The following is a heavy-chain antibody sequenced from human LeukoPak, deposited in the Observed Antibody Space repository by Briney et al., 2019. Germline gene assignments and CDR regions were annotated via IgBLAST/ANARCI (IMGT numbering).Heavy chain of an antibody. D-gene: IGHD5-24*01. CDR2: ISSNGINT. CDR1: GFSFSDYG. J-gene: IGHJ3*02. Sequence: PGRSLRLSCAASGFSFSDYGMHWVRQAPGKGLEWVAVISSNGINTYYVDSMKGRFTISRDNSKNTVYLQMSSVRAEDTAVYYCAKDHENWRWLDTWGQGTMVTVSS. CDR3: AKDHENWRWLDT. V-gene: IGHV3-30*18.